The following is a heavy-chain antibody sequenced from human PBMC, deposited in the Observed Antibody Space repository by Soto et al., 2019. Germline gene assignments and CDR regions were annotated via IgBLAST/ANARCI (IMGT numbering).Heavy chain of an antibody. V-gene: IGHV4-30-4*01. CDR3: ARDLSPPLFDY. CDR2: VYHSGST. CDR1: GDSISSADYY. J-gene: IGHJ4*02. Sequence: QVQLQESGPGLVKPSQTLSLTCTVSGDSISSADYYWSWIRQPPGQGLEWIGYVYHSGSTYYNPSLKSRVTMSIDTSKNQFSLNLSSVTAADTAVYYCARDLSPPLFDYWGQGTLVTVSS.